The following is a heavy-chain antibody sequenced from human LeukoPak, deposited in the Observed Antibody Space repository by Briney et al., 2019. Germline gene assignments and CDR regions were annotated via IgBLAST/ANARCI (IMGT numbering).Heavy chain of an antibody. CDR3: ARDPELVSGSYYDY. J-gene: IGHJ4*02. Sequence: ASVKVSCKASGYTFTGYYVHWVRQAPGQGLEWMGWINPNSGGTNYAQKFQGRVTMTRHTSISTAYMDLSRLRSDDTAVYYCARDPELVSGSYYDYWGQGTLVTVSS. V-gene: IGHV1-2*02. CDR2: INPNSGGT. CDR1: GYTFTGYY. D-gene: IGHD1-26*01.